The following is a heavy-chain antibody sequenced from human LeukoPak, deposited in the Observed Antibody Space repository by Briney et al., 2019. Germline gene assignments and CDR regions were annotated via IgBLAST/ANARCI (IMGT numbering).Heavy chain of an antibody. CDR3: ARGGFFYDSSGFYY. V-gene: IGHV3-53*01. CDR2: IYSGGST. J-gene: IGHJ4*02. D-gene: IGHD3-22*01. CDR1: GFIFNYRW. Sequence: PGGSLRLSCVTSGFIFNYRWMSWVRQAPGKGLEWVSVIYSGGSTYYADSVKGRFTISRDNSKNTLYLQMNSLRAEDTAVYYCARGGFFYDSSGFYYWGQGTLVTVSS.